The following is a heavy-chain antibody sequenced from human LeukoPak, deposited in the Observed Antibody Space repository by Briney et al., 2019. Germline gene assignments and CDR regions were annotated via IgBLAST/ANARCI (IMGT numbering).Heavy chain of an antibody. J-gene: IGHJ4*02. CDR1: GGTFSSYA. V-gene: IGHV1-69*05. Sequence: ASVKVSCKASGGTFSSYAISWVRQAPGQGLEWVGRIITIFGTANYAQKFQGRVTITTDESTSTAYMELNSMRSEDTAEYYCASRIAYYYDSSGYYPYWGQGTLVTVSS. CDR3: ASRIAYYYDSSGYYPY. CDR2: IITIFGTA. D-gene: IGHD3-22*01.